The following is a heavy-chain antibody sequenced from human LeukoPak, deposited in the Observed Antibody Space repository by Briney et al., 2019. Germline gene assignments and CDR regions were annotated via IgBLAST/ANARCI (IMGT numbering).Heavy chain of an antibody. CDR1: GFTFSTYS. CDR2: ISTSSTTM. D-gene: IGHD5-12*01. CDR3: ASRLDY. Sequence: PGGSLRLSCAASGFTFSTYSMNWVRQAPGKGLGWVSHISTSSTTMYYADSVKGRFTISRDNAKNSLYLQMNSLRAEDTAVYYCASRLDYWGQGTLVTVSS. J-gene: IGHJ4*02. V-gene: IGHV3-48*01.